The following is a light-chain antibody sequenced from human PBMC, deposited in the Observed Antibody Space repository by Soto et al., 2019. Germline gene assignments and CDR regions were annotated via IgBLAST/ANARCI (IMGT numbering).Light chain of an antibody. J-gene: IGLJ2*01. CDR3: CSYADDYNFV. CDR2: DVT. V-gene: IGLV2-11*01. CDR1: SSDVGVYNY. Sequence: QSALTQPRSVSGSPGQSVTISCTGASSDVGVYNYVSWYRQHPGKVPKLMIYDVTKRPSGVPDRFSGSKSGNTASLTISGLQAEDEAEYHCCSYADDYNFVFGGGTKLTVL.